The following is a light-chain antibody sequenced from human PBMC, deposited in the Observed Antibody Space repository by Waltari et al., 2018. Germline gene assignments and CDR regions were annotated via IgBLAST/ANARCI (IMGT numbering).Light chain of an antibody. CDR2: DAS. CDR1: QSISIY. V-gene: IGKV3-11*01. Sequence: EVVFTQSPATLSLSQGERATPSCRASQSISIYLVWYKQKPGQAPRLLISDASNRATGIPARFSGGGSGTDFTLTISSLEPEDSAVYYCQQRNTWPTVTFGGGTKVEIK. CDR3: QQRNTWPTVT. J-gene: IGKJ4*01.